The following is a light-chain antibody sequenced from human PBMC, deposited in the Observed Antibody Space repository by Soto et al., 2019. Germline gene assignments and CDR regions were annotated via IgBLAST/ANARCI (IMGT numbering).Light chain of an antibody. CDR2: DAS. CDR1: QDISNY. Sequence: DIQMTQSPSSLSASVGDIVTITCQASQDISNYLNWYQQKPGKAPKLLIYDASNLESGVPSRFSGSASGTDFSFTISSLQPEDIATYYCQQYDDLPYTFGQGTKLEIK. J-gene: IGKJ2*01. V-gene: IGKV1-33*01. CDR3: QQYDDLPYT.